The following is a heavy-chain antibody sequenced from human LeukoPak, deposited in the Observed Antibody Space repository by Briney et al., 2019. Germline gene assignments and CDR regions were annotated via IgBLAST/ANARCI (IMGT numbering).Heavy chain of an antibody. D-gene: IGHD6-13*01. CDR3: ARDGAYSASNF. CDR1: GFTFSDEY. Sequence: GGSLRLSCAASGFTFSDEYMSWIRQAPGKGLEWISCVSNSGSSIYYADSVKGRFSISKDIVKNSLYLQMNSLRVEDTAVYYCARDGAYSASNFWGQGTMVAVSS. V-gene: IGHV3-11*01. CDR2: VSNSGSSI. J-gene: IGHJ3*01.